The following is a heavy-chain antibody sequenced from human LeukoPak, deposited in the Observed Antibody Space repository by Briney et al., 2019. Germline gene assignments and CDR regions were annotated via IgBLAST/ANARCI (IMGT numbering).Heavy chain of an antibody. CDR3: AKTFPYGTTWFGFCDY. D-gene: IGHD3-10*01. Sequence: GGSLRLSCAASGFPFKNNVMSWVRQAPGRGLEWLSAISASGGSTYYADSVTGRFTISRDNSNNMLYLQMNSLRAEDTAVYYCAKTFPYGTTWFGFCDYWGQGALVTVSS. CDR1: GFPFKNNV. V-gene: IGHV3-23*01. CDR2: ISASGGST. J-gene: IGHJ4*02.